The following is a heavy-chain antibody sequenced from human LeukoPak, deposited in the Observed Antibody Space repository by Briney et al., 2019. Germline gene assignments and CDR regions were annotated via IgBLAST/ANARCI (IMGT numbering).Heavy chain of an antibody. CDR1: GGSISSASYY. CDR3: ARDRRGYYFDY. Sequence: SQTLSLTCTVSGGSISSASYYWSWIRQPAGKGLQWIGRIYTSGSTNYNPSLKSRVTISVDTSKNQFSLKLSSVTAADTAVYYCARDRRGYYFDYWGQGALATVSS. CDR2: IYTSGST. V-gene: IGHV4-61*02. J-gene: IGHJ4*02. D-gene: IGHD3-10*01.